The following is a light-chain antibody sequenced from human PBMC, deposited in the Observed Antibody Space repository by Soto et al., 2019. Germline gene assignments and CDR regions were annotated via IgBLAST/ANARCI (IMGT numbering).Light chain of an antibody. V-gene: IGKV1-39*01. CDR1: QSISSY. CDR3: KQTYSSPLP. Sequence: EIQMTESPSSLSASVGGRGTSTCRASQSISSYLNWFQQKSGKATKILIYAASSLQSGVTSRFSGSGSGTDFTLTIRSLQPEDFAAYYCKQTYSSPLPFGGWPQVDLK. CDR2: AAS. J-gene: IGKJ4*01.